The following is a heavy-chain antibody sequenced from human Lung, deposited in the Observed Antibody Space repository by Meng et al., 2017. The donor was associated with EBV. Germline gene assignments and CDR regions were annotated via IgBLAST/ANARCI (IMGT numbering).Heavy chain of an antibody. J-gene: IGHJ4*02. D-gene: IGHD6-19*01. CDR1: GGSVDSGAYY. CDR3: ARLRLVWMFDY. CDR2: IYYSGST. Sequence: HVHLQDSGPGLVKPSPTRSLPCPGSGGSVDSGAYYWSWIRQRPGKGLEWIGYIYYSGSTFYTPSLKSRATLSVDTSKNQFSLKLNSVTAADTAVYYCARLRLVWMFDYWGQGALVTVSS. V-gene: IGHV4-31*03.